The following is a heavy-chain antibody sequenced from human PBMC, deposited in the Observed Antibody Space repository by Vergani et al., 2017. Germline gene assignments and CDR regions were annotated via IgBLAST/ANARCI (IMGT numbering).Heavy chain of an antibody. CDR3: TTDPRYCGDGSCYWLRDHHYYGMDV. Sequence: EVQLVESGGGIVKPGGSLRLPCVASGFSFRNAWRNWVRRTPGKGLKWVGRIKSKFDLGTTDYAAAVKGRFTISRDDSKNTLFLQMNGLKPEDIGVYYCTTDPRYCGDGSCYWLRDHHYYGMDVWGQGTTVTVSS. V-gene: IGHV3-15*07. J-gene: IGHJ6*02. D-gene: IGHD2-21*01. CDR1: GFSFRNAW. CDR2: IKSKFDLGTT.